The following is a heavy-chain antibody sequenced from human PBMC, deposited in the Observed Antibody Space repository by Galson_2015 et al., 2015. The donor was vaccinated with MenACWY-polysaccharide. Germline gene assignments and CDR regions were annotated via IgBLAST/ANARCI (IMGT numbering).Heavy chain of an antibody. Sequence: CAISGDSVSNNHVAWNWIRQSPSRGLEWLGRTYRGSNQYAASMRGRIAINSDTSTNQFSLQLSSVTPEDTGLYYSARGAYSSFDIWGQGTMVTVSS. V-gene: IGHV6-1*01. CDR3: ARGAYSSFDI. CDR2: TYRGSN. CDR1: GDSVSNNHVA. J-gene: IGHJ3*02. D-gene: IGHD2-15*01.